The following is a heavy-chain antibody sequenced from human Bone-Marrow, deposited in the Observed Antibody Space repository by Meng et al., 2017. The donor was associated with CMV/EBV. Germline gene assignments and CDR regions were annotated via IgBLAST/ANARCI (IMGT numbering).Heavy chain of an antibody. J-gene: IGHJ5*02. D-gene: IGHD2-2*01. CDR2: ISGSGGST. Sequence: GESLKISCAASGFTFSSYAMSWVRQAPGKGLEWVSAISGSGGSTYYADSVKGRFTISRDNSKNTLYLQMNSLRAEDTAVYYCAKDFRGYCSTTSCPLGWFDPWGQGTLVTVSS. CDR3: AKDFRGYCSTTSCPLGWFDP. CDR1: GFTFSSYA. V-gene: IGHV3-23*01.